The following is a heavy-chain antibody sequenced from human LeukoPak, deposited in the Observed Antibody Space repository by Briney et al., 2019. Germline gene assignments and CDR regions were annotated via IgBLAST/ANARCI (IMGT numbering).Heavy chain of an antibody. D-gene: IGHD4-17*01. V-gene: IGHV3-23*01. J-gene: IGHJ4*02. Sequence: GGSLRLSCAASGFTFSSYAMSWVRQAPGKGLEWVSAISGSGGSTYYADSVKGRFTIPRDNSKNTLYLQMNSLRAEDTAVYYCAKLVYGDYYFDYWGQGTLVTVSS. CDR3: AKLVYGDYYFDY. CDR1: GFTFSSYA. CDR2: ISGSGGST.